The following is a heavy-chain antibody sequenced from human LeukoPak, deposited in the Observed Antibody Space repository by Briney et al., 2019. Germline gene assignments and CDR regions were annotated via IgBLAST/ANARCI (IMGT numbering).Heavy chain of an antibody. V-gene: IGHV3-21*01. Sequence: GGSLRLSCAASGFTFSSYSMNWVRQAPGKGLEWVSSISSSSSYIYYADSVKGRFTISRDNAKNSLYLQMNSLRAEDTAVYYCARESSDLFYYDSSGYTVGGWGQGTLVTVSS. D-gene: IGHD3-22*01. J-gene: IGHJ4*02. CDR3: ARESSDLFYYDSSGYTVGG. CDR1: GFTFSSYS. CDR2: ISSSSSYI.